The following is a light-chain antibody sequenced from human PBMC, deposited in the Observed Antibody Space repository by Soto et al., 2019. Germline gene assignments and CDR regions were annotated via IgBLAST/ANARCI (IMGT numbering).Light chain of an antibody. Sequence: EIVLTQSPATLSVSPGERATLSCRASQSVRTKVAWYQQTPGQAPRLLIYGASSRATGIPARFSGSASGTDFTLTISSLQPEDSATYYCQQTYSNPRTFGQGTKV. CDR3: QQTYSNPRT. CDR2: GAS. CDR1: QSVRTK. V-gene: IGKV3D-15*01. J-gene: IGKJ1*01.